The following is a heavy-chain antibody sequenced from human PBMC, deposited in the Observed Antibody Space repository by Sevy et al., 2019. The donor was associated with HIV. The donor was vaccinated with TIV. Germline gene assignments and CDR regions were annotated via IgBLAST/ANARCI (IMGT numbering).Heavy chain of an antibody. J-gene: IGHJ4*02. Sequence: GGSLRLSCRASGFTFSSYAMSWVRQAPGKGLEWVSVISGRGDTTYYADSGKGRFTLSRDNSKNTLYLQMNSLRVEDTAVYYCAKDRRYGDIGLFDYWGQGTLVTVSS. CDR2: ISGRGDTT. CDR3: AKDRRYGDIGLFDY. D-gene: IGHD4-17*01. CDR1: GFTFSSYA. V-gene: IGHV3-23*01.